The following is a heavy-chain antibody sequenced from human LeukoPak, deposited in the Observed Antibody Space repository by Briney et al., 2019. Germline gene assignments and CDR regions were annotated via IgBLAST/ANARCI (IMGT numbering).Heavy chain of an antibody. V-gene: IGHV4-59*07. CDR3: ARSILGMATDYFDY. D-gene: IGHD5-24*01. CDR1: GGSISSYY. CDR2: IYYSGST. Sequence: KASDTLSLTCAVCGGSISSYYWSWLRQPPGKGLEWVGYIYYSGSTNYNPSLKSRVTISVDTSKNQFFLKLSSVTAADTAVYYCARSILGMATDYFDYWGQGALVTVSS. J-gene: IGHJ4*02.